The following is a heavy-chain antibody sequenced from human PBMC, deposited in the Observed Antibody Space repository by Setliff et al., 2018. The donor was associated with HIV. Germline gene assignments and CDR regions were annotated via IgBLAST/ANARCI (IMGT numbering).Heavy chain of an antibody. Sequence: PGESLKISCKTSGYSFTSYWIGWVRQKPGKGLEWMGIIHPGDSDTRYSPSFEGQVTFSADKSVSTAYLQWSSLRASDTAMYYCARPLRGYDSSELGFWGQGTLVTVSS. CDR3: ARPLRGYDSSELGF. CDR1: GYSFTSYW. CDR2: IHPGDSDT. J-gene: IGHJ4*02. D-gene: IGHD3-22*01. V-gene: IGHV5-51*01.